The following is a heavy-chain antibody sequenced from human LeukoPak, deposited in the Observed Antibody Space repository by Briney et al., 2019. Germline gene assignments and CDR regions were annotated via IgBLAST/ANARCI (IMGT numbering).Heavy chain of an antibody. CDR3: ARERGGDFWSGYFYYYYMDV. D-gene: IGHD3-3*01. CDR1: GYTFTSYG. Sequence: GASVKVSCKASGYTFTSYGISWVRQAPGQGLEWMGWIGAYNGNTNYAQKLQCRVTMTTDTSTSTAYMELRSLRSDDTAVYYCARERGGDFWSGYFYYYYMDVWGKGTTVTVSS. V-gene: IGHV1-18*01. J-gene: IGHJ6*03. CDR2: IGAYNGNT.